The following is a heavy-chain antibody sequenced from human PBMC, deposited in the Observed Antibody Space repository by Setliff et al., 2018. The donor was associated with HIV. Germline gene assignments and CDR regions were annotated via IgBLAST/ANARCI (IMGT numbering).Heavy chain of an antibody. Sequence: GVLRLSCAASGFTFSSYTINWVRQAPGKGLEWGSSISSSSSYIYYADAVKGRFTISRDNAKNSLYLHMNSLRAEDTAVYYWARVGRFRLGAHIDPSTTNYMDVWGKGTTVTVSS. CDR2: ISSSSSYI. D-gene: IGHD3-3*01. CDR3: ARVGRFRLGAHIDPSTTNYMDV. CDR1: GFTFSSYT. J-gene: IGHJ6*03. V-gene: IGHV3-21*01.